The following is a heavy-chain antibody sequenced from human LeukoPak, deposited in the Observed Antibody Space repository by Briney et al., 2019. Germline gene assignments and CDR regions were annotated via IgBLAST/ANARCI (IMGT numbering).Heavy chain of an antibody. CDR3: AKGARGKVRFLERTYNWFDP. CDR2: ISGSGGST. V-gene: IGHV3-23*01. J-gene: IGHJ5*02. D-gene: IGHD3-3*01. Sequence: GSLRLSCAASGFTFSSYAMSWVRQAPGKGLEWVSAISGSGGSTYYADSVKGRFTISRDNSKNTLYLQMNSLRAEDTAVYYCAKGARGKVRFLERTYNWFDPWGQGTLVTVSS. CDR1: GFTFSSYA.